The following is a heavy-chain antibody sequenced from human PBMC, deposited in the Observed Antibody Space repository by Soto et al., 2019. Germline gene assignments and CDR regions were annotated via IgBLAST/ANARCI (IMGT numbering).Heavy chain of an antibody. CDR3: AKQLGYCSSTSCRDYYYGMDV. CDR2: ISYDGSNK. V-gene: IGHV3-30*18. CDR1: GFTFSNYG. J-gene: IGHJ6*02. D-gene: IGHD2-2*01. Sequence: GGSLRLSCAASGFTFSNYGMHWVRQAPGKGLEWVAVISYDGSNKYYADSVKGRLSISRDNSKNTLYLQMNSLRAEDTAVYYCAKQLGYCSSTSCRDYYYGMDVWGQGTTVTVSS.